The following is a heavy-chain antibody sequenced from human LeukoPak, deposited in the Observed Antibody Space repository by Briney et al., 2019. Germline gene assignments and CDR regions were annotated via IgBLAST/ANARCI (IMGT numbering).Heavy chain of an antibody. D-gene: IGHD3-10*01. Sequence: NPSETLSLTCTVSGSTITSGGFSWNWILHPPRTGLVWIGCIYDRGPAHYNPSLKSRFTISVDRPKNQFFLNVTSLTAADTAVYYCARSRQASGLFNSWGQGTLVVVSS. CDR3: ARSRQASGLFNS. J-gene: IGHJ5*01. V-gene: IGHV4-30-2*01. CDR1: GSTITSGGFS. CDR2: IYDRGPA.